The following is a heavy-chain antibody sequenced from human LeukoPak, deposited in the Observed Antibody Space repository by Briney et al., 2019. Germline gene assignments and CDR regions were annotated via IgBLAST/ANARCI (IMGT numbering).Heavy chain of an antibody. CDR1: GGSISSSSYY. J-gene: IGHJ4*02. CDR3: AREARPIAARL. D-gene: IGHD6-6*01. Sequence: SETLSLTCTVSGGSISSSSYYWGWIRQPPGKGLEWIGSIYYSGSTYYNPSLKSRVTISVDTSKNQFSLKLSSVTAADTAVYYCAREARPIAARLWGQGTLVTVSS. CDR2: IYYSGST. V-gene: IGHV4-39*07.